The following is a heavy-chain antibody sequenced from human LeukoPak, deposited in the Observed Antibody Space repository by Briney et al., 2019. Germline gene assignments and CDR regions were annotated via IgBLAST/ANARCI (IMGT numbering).Heavy chain of an antibody. CDR1: GYTCTSYD. Sequence: ASVKVSCKASGYTCTSYDLNWVRQATGQGLGLIGSMNPNSGNTGYAQKFQGRVTMTRDTSISTAYMELSSLRSEDTAVYYCASPSAHIYDSSGYYNAWGQGTLVTVSS. J-gene: IGHJ5*02. D-gene: IGHD3-22*01. CDR3: ASPSAHIYDSSGYYNA. V-gene: IGHV1-8*01. CDR2: MNPNSGNT.